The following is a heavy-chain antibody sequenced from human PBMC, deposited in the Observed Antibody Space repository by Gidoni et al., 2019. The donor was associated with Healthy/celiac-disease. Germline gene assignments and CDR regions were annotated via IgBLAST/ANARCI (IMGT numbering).Heavy chain of an antibody. CDR3: ARGGTETDY. Sequence: EVQLVESGGGLVKPGGSLRLSGAASGSTFSSYSMNWVRQAPGKGLEWVSSISSSSSYIYYADSVKGRFTISRDNDKNSLYLQMNSLRAEDTAVYCCARGGTETDYWGQGTLVTVSS. CDR2: ISSSSSYI. CDR1: GSTFSSYS. V-gene: IGHV3-21*01. D-gene: IGHD2-21*02. J-gene: IGHJ4*02.